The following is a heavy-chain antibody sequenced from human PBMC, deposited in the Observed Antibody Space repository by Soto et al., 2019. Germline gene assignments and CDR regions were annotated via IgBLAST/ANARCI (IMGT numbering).Heavy chain of an antibody. J-gene: IGHJ6*02. D-gene: IGHD6-13*01. CDR3: AKGTAAGKGGMDV. CDR2: ISWNSGNT. CDR1: GFTFDDYA. Sequence: DVQLVESGGGLVQPGRSLRLSCVASGFTFDDYAMHWVRQAPGKGLEWVSGISWNSGNTGYADSVKGRFTISRDNAKNSLNLQLNSLRTEDTALYYCAKGTAAGKGGMDVWGQGTTVTVSS. V-gene: IGHV3-9*01.